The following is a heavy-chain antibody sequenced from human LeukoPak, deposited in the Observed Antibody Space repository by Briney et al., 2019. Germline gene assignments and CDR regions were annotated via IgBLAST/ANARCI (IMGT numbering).Heavy chain of an antibody. CDR2: ISYDGSNK. CDR3: AKGMRDTAMVYLFDY. CDR1: GFTFSSYG. D-gene: IGHD5-18*01. J-gene: IGHJ4*02. V-gene: IGHV3-30*18. Sequence: PGRSLRLSCAASGFTFSSYGMHWVRQAPGKGLEWVAVISYDGSNKYYADSVKGRFTISRDNSKNTLYLQMNSLRAEDTAVYYCAKGMRDTAMVYLFDYWGQGTLVTVSS.